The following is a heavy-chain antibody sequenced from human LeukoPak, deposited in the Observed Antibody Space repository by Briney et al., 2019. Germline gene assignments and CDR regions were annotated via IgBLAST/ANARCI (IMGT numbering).Heavy chain of an antibody. J-gene: IGHJ5*02. CDR3: AREGPVGLFENNWFDP. D-gene: IGHD1-26*01. Sequence: SETLSLTCTVSGGSISTYYWSWIRKPPGKGLEWIGHIYNSGSTNYSPSLKSRVTISVDTSKNQFSLKLSSVTAADTAVYYCAREGPVGLFENNWFDPWGQGTLVTVSS. CDR2: IYNSGST. CDR1: GGSISTYY. V-gene: IGHV4-59*01.